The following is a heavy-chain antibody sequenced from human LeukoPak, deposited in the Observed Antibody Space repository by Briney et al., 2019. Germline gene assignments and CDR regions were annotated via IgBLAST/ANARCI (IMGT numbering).Heavy chain of an antibody. CDR3: AKARIASAGTGAFDV. D-gene: IGHD6-13*01. CDR2: FSATDGSA. Sequence: GGSLRLSCAASGFTVSSYGMTWVRQAPGKGLEWVSAFSATDGSAQYAESVNGRFTISRDNSKNSLYLQMNSLRDEDTAVYYCAKARIASAGTGAFDVWGQGTMVTVSS. CDR1: GFTVSSYG. V-gene: IGHV3-23*01. J-gene: IGHJ3*01.